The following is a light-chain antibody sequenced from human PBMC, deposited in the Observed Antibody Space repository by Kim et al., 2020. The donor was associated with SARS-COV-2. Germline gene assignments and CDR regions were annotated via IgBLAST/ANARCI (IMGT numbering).Light chain of an antibody. CDR1: SGNIARNY. J-gene: IGLJ3*02. CDR2: QDD. CDR3: QSYNNDNHWV. Sequence: NFMRTQPHSVSESPGKTVTISCTRSSGNIARNYVQWYQQRPGGAPITVIYQDDRRPSGVPDRFSGSIDSSSNSASLTITGLKTEDEGDYYCQSYNNDNHWVFGGGTKVTVL. V-gene: IGLV6-57*04.